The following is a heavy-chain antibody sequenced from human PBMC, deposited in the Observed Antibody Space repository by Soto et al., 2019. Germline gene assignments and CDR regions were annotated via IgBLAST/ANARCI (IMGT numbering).Heavy chain of an antibody. CDR1: GFSISRYW. V-gene: IGHV3-7*01. Sequence: PGGSLRLSCAASGFSISRYWMSWVRQAPGKGLDWVADIKQDGSEKYYVDSVKGRFTVSRDNAKKSLYLEMASLRVDDTALYYCARGGFSYGTGIESWGQGTLVTVSS. CDR2: IKQDGSEK. J-gene: IGHJ4*02. CDR3: ARGGFSYGTGIES. D-gene: IGHD5-18*01.